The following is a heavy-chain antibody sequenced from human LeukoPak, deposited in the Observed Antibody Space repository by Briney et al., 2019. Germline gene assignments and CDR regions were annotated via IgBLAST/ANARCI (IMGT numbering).Heavy chain of an antibody. D-gene: IGHD3-9*01. J-gene: IGHJ4*02. CDR1: GFTFSSYA. Sequence: GGSLRLSCAASGFTFSSYAMHWVRQAPGKGLEWVAVISYDGSNKYYADSVKGRFTISRDNPKNTLYLQMNSLRTEDTAVYYCARTGNEYYDILTGAFDYWGQGTLVTVSS. CDR3: ARTGNEYYDILTGAFDY. V-gene: IGHV3-30-3*01. CDR2: ISYDGSNK.